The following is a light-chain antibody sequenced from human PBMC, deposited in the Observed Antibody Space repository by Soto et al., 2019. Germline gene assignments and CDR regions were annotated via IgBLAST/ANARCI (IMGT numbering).Light chain of an antibody. Sequence: QSVLTQPASVSGSPGQSITISCTGSSSDVGAYNLVSWYQHHPDKAPKLMIYEADKRPSGVSDRFSGSKSANTASLTISGLQAEDEAHYYCCSYAGTNTPVVFGGGTKVTVL. CDR1: SSDVGAYNL. V-gene: IGLV2-23*01. CDR3: CSYAGTNTPVV. CDR2: EAD. J-gene: IGLJ2*01.